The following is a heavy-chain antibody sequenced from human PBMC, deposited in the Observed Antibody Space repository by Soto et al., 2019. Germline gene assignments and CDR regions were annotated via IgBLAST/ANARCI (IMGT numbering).Heavy chain of an antibody. D-gene: IGHD1-1*01. CDR1: GYTFTSYG. CDR3: AAGGRDGYIK. CDR2: ISAYNGNT. J-gene: IGHJ4*02. V-gene: IGHV1-18*01. Sequence: ASVKVSCKASGYTFTSYGISWVRQAPGQGLEWMGWISAYNGNTNYAQKLQGRVTMTADESTSTAYMELSNLRSEDRAVYFCAAGGRDGYIKWGQGTQVTVSS.